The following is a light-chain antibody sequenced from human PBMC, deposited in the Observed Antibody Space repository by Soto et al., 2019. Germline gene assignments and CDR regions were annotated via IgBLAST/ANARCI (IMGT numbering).Light chain of an antibody. V-gene: IGLV4-69*01. J-gene: IGLJ3*02. CDR2: VNSDGSL. Sequence: QSVLTQSPSASASLGASVMLTCILDSGHSNYAVAWHQLQPEKGPRYLMQVNSDGSLNKGDGIPDRFSGSSSGAERFLTISSLQSDDEADYYCQAWGTGIWVFGGGTKLTVL. CDR3: QAWGTGIWV. CDR1: SGHSNYA.